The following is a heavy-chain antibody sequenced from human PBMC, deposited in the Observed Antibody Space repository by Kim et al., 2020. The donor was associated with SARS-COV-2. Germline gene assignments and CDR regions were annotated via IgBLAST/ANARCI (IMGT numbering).Heavy chain of an antibody. V-gene: IGHV4-59*13. D-gene: IGHD3-3*01. CDR2: IYYSGST. Sequence: SETLSLTCTVSGGSISSYYWSWIRQPPGKGLEWIGYIYYSGSTNYNPSLKSRVTISVDTSKNQFSLKLSSVTAADTAVYYCARNNLLEWETFDYWGQGTLVTVSS. CDR3: ARNNLLEWETFDY. CDR1: GGSISSYY. J-gene: IGHJ4*02.